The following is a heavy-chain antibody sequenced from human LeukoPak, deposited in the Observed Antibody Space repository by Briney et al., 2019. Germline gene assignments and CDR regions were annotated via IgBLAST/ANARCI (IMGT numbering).Heavy chain of an antibody. D-gene: IGHD5-18*01. V-gene: IGHV1-2*02. CDR2: INPNNGDT. Sequence: GASVKVSCKASGYTFTGYGMHWVRQAPGQGLEWMAWINPNNGDTNYAEKFQGRVTMTRDTSITKAFMELSRLTSDDTAVYYCARVVGQGTAMPSRDYFDYWGQGTLVIVSS. CDR1: GYTFTGYG. J-gene: IGHJ4*02. CDR3: ARVVGQGTAMPSRDYFDY.